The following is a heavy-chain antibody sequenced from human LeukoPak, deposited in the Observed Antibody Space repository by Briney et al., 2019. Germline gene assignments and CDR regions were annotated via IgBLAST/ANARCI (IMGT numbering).Heavy chain of an antibody. CDR2: ISAGRSSI. D-gene: IGHD6-6*01. CDR3: ARGGMAARFAY. CDR1: EFTFSSDE. V-gene: IGHV3-48*03. J-gene: IGHJ4*02. Sequence: GGSLRLSCVASEFTFSSDEMSWVRQAPGKGLEWVSCISAGRSSIFYADSVQGRFTISRDNSKNSLYLQMNSLRVEDTAVYYCARGGMAARFAYWGQGTLVTVSS.